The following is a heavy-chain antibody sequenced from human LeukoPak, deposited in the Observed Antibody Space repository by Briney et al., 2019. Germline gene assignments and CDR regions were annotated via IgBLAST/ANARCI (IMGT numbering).Heavy chain of an antibody. Sequence: GGSLRLSCAASGFTFSSYAMHRVRQAPGKGLEWVAVISYDGSDQYYADSVKGRFTISSDTAKNTLYLQMNSLRVDDTAVYYCVRGSSGYYNVDYWGQGTLVTVSS. CDR2: ISYDGSDQ. J-gene: IGHJ4*02. CDR1: GFTFSSYA. V-gene: IGHV3-30-3*01. CDR3: VRGSSGYYNVDY. D-gene: IGHD3-22*01.